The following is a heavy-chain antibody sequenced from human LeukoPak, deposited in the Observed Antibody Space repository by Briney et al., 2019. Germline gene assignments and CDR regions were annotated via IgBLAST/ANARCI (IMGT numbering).Heavy chain of an antibody. J-gene: IGHJ2*01. D-gene: IGHD4-11*01. CDR2: LTGSGDNT. CDR3: ARIHDYSNYFHWYFDL. V-gene: IGHV3-23*01. CDR1: GITFINYA. Sequence: GGSLRLSCAASGITFINYAMTRVRQAPGKGLEWVSALTGSGDNTYYADSVKGRFTISRDNSKNTLFLQTTSLRAEDTALYYCARIHDYSNYFHWYFDLWGRGTLVTVSS.